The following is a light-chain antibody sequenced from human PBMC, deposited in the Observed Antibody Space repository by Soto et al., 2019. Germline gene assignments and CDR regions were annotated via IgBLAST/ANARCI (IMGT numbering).Light chain of an antibody. CDR2: GNT. Sequence: QSLLTQAPSVSGAPGQRVTISCTGCSSNIGAGCEVHWYQHLPGKAPKLLIYGNTNRPSGVPDRFSGSKSGTSASLAITGLQAEDEADYYCQSYDSSLSASYVFGGGTKVTVL. V-gene: IGLV1-40*01. CDR3: QSYDSSLSASYV. CDR1: SSNIGAGCE. J-gene: IGLJ1*01.